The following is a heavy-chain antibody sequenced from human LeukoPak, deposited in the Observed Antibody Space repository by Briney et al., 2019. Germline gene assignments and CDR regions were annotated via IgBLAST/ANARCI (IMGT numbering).Heavy chain of an antibody. D-gene: IGHD3-22*01. Sequence: GGSLRLSCAASGFTFSNYAMGWVRQAPGKGLEWVSAISGSGGSTYYADSVKGRFTFSRDNSKNTLYLQMNSLRAEDTAVYYCARHYDSSGYYYLDYWGQGTLVTVSS. CDR1: GFTFSNYA. V-gene: IGHV3-23*01. CDR3: ARHYDSSGYYYLDY. CDR2: ISGSGGST. J-gene: IGHJ4*02.